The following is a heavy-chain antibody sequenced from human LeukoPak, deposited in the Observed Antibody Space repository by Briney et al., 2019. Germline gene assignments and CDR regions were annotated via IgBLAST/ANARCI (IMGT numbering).Heavy chain of an antibody. Sequence: KPSETLSLTCAVYGGSFRGYYWNWIRQPPGKGLEWIGEINHSGSTNYNPSLKSRVTISVDTSKNQFSLKLSSVTAADTAVYYCAREGSIAVAPDAFHIWGQGTMVTVSS. CDR2: INHSGST. J-gene: IGHJ3*02. D-gene: IGHD6-19*01. CDR3: AREGSIAVAPDAFHI. CDR1: GGSFRGYY. V-gene: IGHV4-34*01.